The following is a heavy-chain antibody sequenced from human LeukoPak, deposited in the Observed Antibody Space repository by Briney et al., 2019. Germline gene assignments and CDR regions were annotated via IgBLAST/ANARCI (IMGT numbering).Heavy chain of an antibody. CDR2: INRSGST. V-gene: IGHV4-34*01. Sequence: PSETLSLTCAVYGGSFSGYYWSWIRQPPGKGLEWIGEINRSGSTNYNPSLKSRVTISVDTSKNQFSLKLSSVTAADTAVYYCARTLRGQNYWGQGTLVTVSS. CDR1: GGSFSGYY. D-gene: IGHD4-17*01. J-gene: IGHJ4*02. CDR3: ARTLRGQNY.